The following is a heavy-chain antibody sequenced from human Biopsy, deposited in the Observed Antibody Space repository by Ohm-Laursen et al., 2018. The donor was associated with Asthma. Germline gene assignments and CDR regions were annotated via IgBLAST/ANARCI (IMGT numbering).Heavy chain of an antibody. CDR1: GYKPTDLS. Sequence: ASVQGFRQPSGYKPTDLSMHWGRQAPGQGLEWMGGHDHEEGGTVNARRFQGRVTMTEDTSTDTAYMELSSLSSDDTAVYYCASDFPKDYVRCNFQFWGQGTLVTVSS. CDR2: HDHEEGGT. CDR3: ASDFPKDYVRCNFQF. J-gene: IGHJ4*02. D-gene: IGHD4-17*01. V-gene: IGHV1-24*01.